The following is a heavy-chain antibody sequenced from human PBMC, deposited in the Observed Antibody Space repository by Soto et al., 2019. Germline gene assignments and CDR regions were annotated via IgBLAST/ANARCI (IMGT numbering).Heavy chain of an antibody. CDR3: ARDAGLSPFDY. Sequence: QVQLVESGGGVVQPGRSLRLSCAASGLNFRSYAMQWVRQAPGKGLEWVAIIWDDGSNRYYADSVKGRFTISRDQSRNTVYLQMDSLSVEDTAVYYCARDAGLSPFDYWGPGTLVTVSS. V-gene: IGHV3-33*01. J-gene: IGHJ4*02. CDR1: GLNFRSYA. CDR2: IWDDGSNR.